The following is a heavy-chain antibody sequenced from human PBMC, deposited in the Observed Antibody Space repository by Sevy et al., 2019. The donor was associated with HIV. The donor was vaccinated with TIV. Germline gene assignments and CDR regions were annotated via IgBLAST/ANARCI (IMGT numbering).Heavy chain of an antibody. D-gene: IGHD3-10*01. CDR3: AKDYSAGITMVRGAYRARGDYFDY. V-gene: IGHV3-30*18. J-gene: IGHJ4*02. CDR2: ISYDEAHK. CDR1: GFTFRTSC. Sequence: GGSLRLSCVTSGFTFRTSCMHWVRRSPGKGLEWVAVISYDEAHKNYAYSVKGRFSISKDNSKNTLYLQMSSLRTEDTAVYYCAKDYSAGITMVRGAYRARGDYFDYWGQGTQVTVSS.